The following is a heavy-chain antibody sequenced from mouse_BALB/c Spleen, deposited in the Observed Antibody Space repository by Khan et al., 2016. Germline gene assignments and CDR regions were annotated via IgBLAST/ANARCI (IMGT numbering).Heavy chain of an antibody. J-gene: IGHJ3*01. V-gene: IGHV2-9*02. CDR1: GFSLTNSG. Sequence: QVQLQQSGPGLVAPSQSLSITCTVSGFSLTNSGVHWVRQPPRKGLDWLGVIWAGGSTDYNSAHMSRLSITRDTTQNQVFLKMNSLQTDDTALYYCARDGQDFDARFASCGQGTLVTVS. CDR2: IWAGGST. CDR3: ARDGQDFDARFAS.